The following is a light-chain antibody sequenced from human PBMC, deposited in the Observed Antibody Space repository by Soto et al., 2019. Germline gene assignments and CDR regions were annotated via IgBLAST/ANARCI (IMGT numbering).Light chain of an antibody. J-gene: IGLJ3*02. CDR1: SSNVGSNT. V-gene: IGLV1-44*01. CDR2: SSN. Sequence: QYALTQPPSVSGTPGQRVTISCSGSSSNVGSNTVNWYQQLPGTAPKLLIYSSNQRPSGVPDRFSGSKSGTSASLAISGLQSEDEADYYCAARDDTLNGAVFGGGTKLTVL. CDR3: AARDDTLNGAV.